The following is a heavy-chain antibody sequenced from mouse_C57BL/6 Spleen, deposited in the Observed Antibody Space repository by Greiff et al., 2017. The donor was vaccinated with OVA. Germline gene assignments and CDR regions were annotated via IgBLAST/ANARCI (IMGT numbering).Heavy chain of an antibody. CDR3: ARVYYDYSYYAMDY. V-gene: IGHV1-81*01. D-gene: IGHD2-4*01. J-gene: IGHJ4*01. CDR2: IYPRSGNT. Sequence: QVQLKQSGAELARPGASVKLSCKASGYTFTSYGISWVKQRTGQGLEWIGEIYPRSGNTYYNEKFKGKATLTADKSSSTAYMELRSLTSEDSAVYFCARVYYDYSYYAMDYWGQGTSVTVSS. CDR1: GYTFTSYG.